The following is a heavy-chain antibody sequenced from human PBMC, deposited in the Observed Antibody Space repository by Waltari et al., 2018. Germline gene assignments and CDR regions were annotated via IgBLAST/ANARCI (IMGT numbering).Heavy chain of an antibody. Sequence: QLQLQESGPGLVKPSATLSLTCPVSGGSISSSSYYWGWLRQHPGKGLEWIGSIYYSGSTYYNPSLKSRVTISVDTSKNQFSLKLSSVTAADTAVYYCATGVERSGSYWRAFDIWGQGTMVTVSS. CDR2: IYYSGST. D-gene: IGHD1-26*01. J-gene: IGHJ3*02. CDR1: GGSISSSSYY. V-gene: IGHV4-39*01. CDR3: ATGVERSGSYWRAFDI.